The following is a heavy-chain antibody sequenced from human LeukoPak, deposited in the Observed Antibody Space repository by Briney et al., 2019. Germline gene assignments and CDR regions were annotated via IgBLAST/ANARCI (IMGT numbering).Heavy chain of an antibody. D-gene: IGHD1-7*01. Sequence: SVKVSFKASVGTFSNYAISWVRQAPGQGLEWMGRIIPLLGLANYAQKFQGRVTITADRSASRAYMELSSLRSEDTAVYYCARDGSLTVTPLSLSFDYWGQGTLVTVSS. J-gene: IGHJ4*02. CDR1: VGTFSNYA. V-gene: IGHV1-69*04. CDR2: IIPLLGLA. CDR3: ARDGSLTVTPLSLSFDY.